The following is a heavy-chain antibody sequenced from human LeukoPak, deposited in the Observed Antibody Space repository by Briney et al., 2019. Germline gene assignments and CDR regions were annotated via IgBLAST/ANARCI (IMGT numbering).Heavy chain of an antibody. CDR2: ISYDGSNK. CDR3: ARDWRSLPFY. V-gene: IGHV3-30-3*01. Sequence: PGRSLRLSCAASGFTFSSYAMHWVRQAPGKGLERVAVISYDGSNKYYADSVKGRFTISRDNSKNTLYLQMNSLRAEDTAVYYCARDWRSLPFYWGQGTLVTVSS. CDR1: GFTFSSYA. J-gene: IGHJ4*02. D-gene: IGHD3-3*01.